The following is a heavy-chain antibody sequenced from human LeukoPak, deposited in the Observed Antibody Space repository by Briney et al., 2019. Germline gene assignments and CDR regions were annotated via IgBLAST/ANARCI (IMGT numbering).Heavy chain of an antibody. CDR1: GFIFSNFA. CDR3: VKRMGCSDFNYYAELDF. CDR2: ISSNGGRT. D-gene: IGHD5-12*01. J-gene: IGHJ4*02. Sequence: GSLRLSCRTSGFIFSNFAMNWVRQAPGKGLEWVSTISSNGGRTYYANSVKRRFSVSRDNSKNTLYLQMNTLRAEDTAIYYCVKRMGCSDFNYYAELDFWGQGTLVTVSS. V-gene: IGHV3-23*01.